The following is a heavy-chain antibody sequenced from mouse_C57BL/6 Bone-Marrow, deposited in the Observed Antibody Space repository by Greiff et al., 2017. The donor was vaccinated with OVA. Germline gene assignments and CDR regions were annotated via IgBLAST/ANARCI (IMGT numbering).Heavy chain of an antibody. CDR3: ARRDGYFAWFAY. V-gene: IGHV1-81*01. Sequence: QVQLQQSGAELARPGASVKLSCKASGYTFTSYGISWVKQRTGQGLEWIGEIYPRSGNTYYNEKFKGKATLTAEKSSSTAYMELRSLTSEDSAVYFCARRDGYFAWFAYWGQGPLVTVSA. CDR1: GYTFTSYG. D-gene: IGHD2-3*01. J-gene: IGHJ3*01. CDR2: IYPRSGNT.